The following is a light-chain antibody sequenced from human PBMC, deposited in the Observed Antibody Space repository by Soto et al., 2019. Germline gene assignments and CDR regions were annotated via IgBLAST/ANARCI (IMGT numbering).Light chain of an antibody. Sequence: EIVLTQSPATLSLSPGQRATLSCRASQSVGNYLAWFQQRPGQAPRLLIYDTSNRAIGIPPRFSGSGSGTDFTLTISSLEPEDFAVYYCQQRSHRYTFGQGTKLEIK. V-gene: IGKV3-11*01. CDR3: QQRSHRYT. J-gene: IGKJ2*01. CDR1: QSVGNY. CDR2: DTS.